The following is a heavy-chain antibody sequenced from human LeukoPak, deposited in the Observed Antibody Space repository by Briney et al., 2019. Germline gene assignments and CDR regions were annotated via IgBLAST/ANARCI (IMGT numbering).Heavy chain of an antibody. CDR1: LFTFSNAR. CDR2: IKSKTDGWTT. CDR3: TTDVQWTGTTLRRFDY. V-gene: IGHV3-15*01. J-gene: IGHJ4*02. D-gene: IGHD1-1*01. Sequence: GGGLRLTCVASLFTFSNARMSWVRPAPGKGLAGVGRIKSKTDGWTTDYAAPVKGRYTISRDDSKNTLYLQMNSLKTEDTAVYYCTTDVQWTGTTLRRFDYWGQGTLVTVSS.